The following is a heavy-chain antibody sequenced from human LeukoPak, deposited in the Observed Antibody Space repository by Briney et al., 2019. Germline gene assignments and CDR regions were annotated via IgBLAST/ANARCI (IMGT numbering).Heavy chain of an antibody. J-gene: IGHJ5*02. V-gene: IGHV1-69*13. CDR2: IIPIFGTA. D-gene: IGHD3-3*01. CDR3: AGALRFLEWLPLNWFDP. Sequence: SVKVSCKASGGTFSSYAISWVRQAPGQGLEWMGGIIPIFGTANYAQKFQGRVTITADESTSTAYMELSSLRSEDTAVYYCAGALRFLEWLPLNWFDPWGQGTLVTVSS. CDR1: GGTFSSYA.